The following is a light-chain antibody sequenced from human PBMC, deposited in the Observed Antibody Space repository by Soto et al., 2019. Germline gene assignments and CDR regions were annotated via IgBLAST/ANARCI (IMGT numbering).Light chain of an antibody. J-gene: IGKJ1*01. Sequence: DIVMTQSPDSLAVSLGERATINCRSSHSLFFGSNNKNFLSWYQQKPGQPPKLLITWSSTRESRVPDRFTGSGSGTDFSLTITNLQAEDVAVYYCLQYFSTPRTFGQGTKVEIK. CDR3: LQYFSTPRT. CDR2: WSS. V-gene: IGKV4-1*01. CDR1: HSLFFGSNNKNF.